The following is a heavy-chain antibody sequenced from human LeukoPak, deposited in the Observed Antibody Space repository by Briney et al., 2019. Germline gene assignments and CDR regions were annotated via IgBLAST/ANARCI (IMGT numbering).Heavy chain of an antibody. CDR2: IRYDGSNK. V-gene: IGHV3-30*02. D-gene: IGHD5-24*01. Sequence: GGSLRLSCAASGFTFNNYWMSWVRQAPGKGLEWVAFIRYDGSNKYYADSVKGRFTISRDNSLNTLHLQMNSLKTEDTAVYYCAREFGHNRWYFDYWGQGALVTVSS. J-gene: IGHJ4*02. CDR3: AREFGHNRWYFDY. CDR1: GFTFNNYW.